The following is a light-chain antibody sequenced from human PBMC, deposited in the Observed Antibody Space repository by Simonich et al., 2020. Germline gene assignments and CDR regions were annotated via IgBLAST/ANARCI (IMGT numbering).Light chain of an antibody. CDR1: QSVLYSSNNKNY. J-gene: IGKJ1*01. CDR2: WAS. V-gene: IGKV4-1*01. Sequence: DSVMTQSPDSLAVSLGERATINCKSSQSVLYSSNNKNYLAWYQQKPGQPPKLLMYWASTRESGVPDRFSCSVSGTDFTLTISSLQAEDVAVYYCQQYYSTPWTFGQGTKVEIK. CDR3: QQYYSTPWT.